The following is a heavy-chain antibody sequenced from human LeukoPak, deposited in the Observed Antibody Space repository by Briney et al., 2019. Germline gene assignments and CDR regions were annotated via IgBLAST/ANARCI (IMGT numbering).Heavy chain of an antibody. CDR2: ISSSSSTI. V-gene: IGHV3-48*01. CDR1: GSTFSSYS. Sequence: GGSLRLSCAASGSTFSSYSINWVRQTPGKGLEWVSYISSSSSTIYYAESVKGRFTISRDNAKNSLYLQMNSLRAEDTAVYYCASLAVVPTTNWFDPWGQGTLVTVSS. CDR3: ASLAVVPTTNWFDP. D-gene: IGHD1-26*01. J-gene: IGHJ5*02.